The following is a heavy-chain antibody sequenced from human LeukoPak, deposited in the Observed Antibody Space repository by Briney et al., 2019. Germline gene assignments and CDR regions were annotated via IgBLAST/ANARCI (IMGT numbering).Heavy chain of an antibody. CDR3: VRDYGGSSGAFDL. J-gene: IGHJ3*01. D-gene: IGHD4-23*01. V-gene: IGHV3-21*01. Sequence: GESLRLSCRASGFIFSSYALNWARRAPGQGLEWVSSISSSSGDIYYTDSVKGRFTISRDNARESLYLQMNSLRVEDTAVYYCVRDYGGSSGAFDLWGQGTMVTVSS. CDR1: GFIFSSYA. CDR2: ISSSSGDI.